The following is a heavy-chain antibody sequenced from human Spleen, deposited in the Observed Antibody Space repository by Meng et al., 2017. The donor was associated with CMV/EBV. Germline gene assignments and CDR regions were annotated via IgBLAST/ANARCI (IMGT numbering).Heavy chain of an antibody. J-gene: IGHJ6*02. CDR3: AKNINVGFGEYSPTTYYGMDV. Sequence: GGSLRLSCAASGFTFRDYYMTWIRQAPGEGLEWLSYISSSGSSIYYADSVKGRFTISRDNSKNTLYLQMNSLRAEDTAVYYCAKNINVGFGEYSPTTYYGMDVWGQGTTVTVSS. D-gene: IGHD3-10*01. CDR2: ISSSGSSI. V-gene: IGHV3-11*01. CDR1: GFTFRDYY.